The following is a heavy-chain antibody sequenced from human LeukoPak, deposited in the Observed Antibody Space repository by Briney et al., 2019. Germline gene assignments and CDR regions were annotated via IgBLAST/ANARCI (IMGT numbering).Heavy chain of an antibody. D-gene: IGHD6-13*01. CDR1: GFTFSSYW. V-gene: IGHV3-7*01. CDR3: ARDRVEYSSSQGFDY. CDR2: IKQDGSEK. Sequence: PGGSLRLSCAASGFTFSSYWMSWVRQAPGKGLEWVANIKQDGSEKYFVDSVKGRFTISRDNAKNSLYLQMKSLRAEDTAVYYCARDRVEYSSSQGFDYWGQGTLVTVSS. J-gene: IGHJ4*02.